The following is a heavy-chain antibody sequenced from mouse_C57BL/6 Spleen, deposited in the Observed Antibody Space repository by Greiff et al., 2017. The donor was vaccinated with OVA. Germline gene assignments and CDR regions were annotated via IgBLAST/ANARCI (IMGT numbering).Heavy chain of an antibody. CDR1: GYTFTDYY. J-gene: IGHJ4*01. Sequence: VQLQQSGPELVKPGASVKISCKASGYTFTDYYMNWVKQSHGKSLEWIGDINPNNGGTSYNQKFKGKATLTVDKSSSTAYMELRSLTSEDSAVYYCARGDFHYYGSSYAMDYWGQGTSVTVSS. D-gene: IGHD1-1*01. CDR2: INPNNGGT. V-gene: IGHV1-26*01. CDR3: ARGDFHYYGSSYAMDY.